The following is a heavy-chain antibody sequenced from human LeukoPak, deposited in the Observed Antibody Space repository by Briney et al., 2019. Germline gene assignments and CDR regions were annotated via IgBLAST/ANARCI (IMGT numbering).Heavy chain of an antibody. V-gene: IGHV1-46*01. D-gene: IGHD4-11*01. J-gene: IGHJ4*02. CDR1: GYTFSSYY. CDR3: ATDSVRGNYEFDY. CDR2: IIPIFGTA. Sequence: GASVKVSCKASGYTFSSYYMHWVRQAPGQGLEWMGGIIPIFGTANYAQKFQERVTITRDMSTSTAYMELSSLRSEDTAVYYCATDSVRGNYEFDYWGQGTLVTVSS.